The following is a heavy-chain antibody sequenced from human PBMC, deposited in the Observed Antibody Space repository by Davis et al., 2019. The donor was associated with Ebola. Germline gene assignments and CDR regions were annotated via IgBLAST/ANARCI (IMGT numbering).Heavy chain of an antibody. CDR3: ARGHNYAHEY. J-gene: IGHJ4*02. CDR2: VILKSGAT. D-gene: IGHD4-11*01. CDR1: GYTFTDYN. V-gene: IGHV1-2*06. Sequence: ASVKVSCQASGYTFTDYNIHWLRQAPGQGLEWLGRVILKSGATNYAQKFQGRVTMTRDTSISTVYMELSSLRYDDTAEYYCARGHNYAHEYWGQGTLVTVSS.